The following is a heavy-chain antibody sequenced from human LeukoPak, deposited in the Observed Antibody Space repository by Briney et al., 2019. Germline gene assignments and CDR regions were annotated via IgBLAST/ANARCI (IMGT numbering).Heavy chain of an antibody. Sequence: SVKVSCKASGGTFSSYAISWVRQAPGQGLEWMGRIIPILGIANYAQKFQGRVTITADKSTSTAYMELSSLRSEDTAVYYCARKNGVSYDGGVYVDSGGREPLVTV. CDR3: ARKNGVSYDGGVYVDS. CDR1: GGTFSSYA. J-gene: IGHJ4*02. V-gene: IGHV1-69*04. D-gene: IGHD2-8*02. CDR2: IIPILGIA.